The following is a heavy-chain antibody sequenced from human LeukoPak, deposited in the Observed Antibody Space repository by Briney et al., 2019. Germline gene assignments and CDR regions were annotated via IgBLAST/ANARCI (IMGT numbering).Heavy chain of an antibody. D-gene: IGHD6-6*01. J-gene: IGHJ4*02. V-gene: IGHV3-48*04. CDR1: GFTFSSYW. CDR2: ISSSGSTI. Sequence: GGSLRLSCAASGFTFSSYWMSWVRQAPGKGLEWVSYISSSGSTIYYADSVKGRFTISRDNAKNSLYLQMNSLRAEDTAVYYCARGKPAARQDYWGQGTLVTVSS. CDR3: ARGKPAARQDY.